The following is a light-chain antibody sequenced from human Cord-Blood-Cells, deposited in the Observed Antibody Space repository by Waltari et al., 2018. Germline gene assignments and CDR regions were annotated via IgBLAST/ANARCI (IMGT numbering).Light chain of an antibody. CDR3: SSYTSSSIL. CDR2: DVS. V-gene: IGLV2-14*01. CDR1: SSAGGGYNY. J-gene: IGLJ2*01. Sequence: QSAPTQPSSVSGSPGISITITCTASSSAGGGYNYLSWYLQHPGKAPKLMIYDVSNRPSGVSNRFFGSKSGNTASLTISGLQAEDEADYDCSSYTSSSILFGGGTKLTVL.